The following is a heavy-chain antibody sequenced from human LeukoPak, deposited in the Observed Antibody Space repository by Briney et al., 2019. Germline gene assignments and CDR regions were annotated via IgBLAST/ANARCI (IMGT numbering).Heavy chain of an antibody. J-gene: IGHJ4*02. CDR1: GGSISSGGYS. D-gene: IGHD5-24*01. V-gene: IGHV4-31*11. CDR3: ARAGDGYTSFDY. CDR2: IYYSGST. Sequence: SETLSLTCAVSGGSISSGGYSWSWIRQHPGKGLEWIGYIYYSGSTYYNPSLKSRVTISVDTSKNQFSLKLSSVTAADTAVYYCARAGDGYTSFDYWGQGTLVTVSS.